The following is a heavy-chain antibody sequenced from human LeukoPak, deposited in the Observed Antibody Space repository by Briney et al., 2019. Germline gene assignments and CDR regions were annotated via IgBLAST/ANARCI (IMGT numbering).Heavy chain of an antibody. D-gene: IGHD1-26*01. CDR2: ISWDGGST. V-gene: IGHV3-43D*03. CDR3: AKADRAKWELLWGTDAFDI. CDR1: GFTFDDYA. Sequence: PGGSLRLSCAASGFTFDDYAMHWVRQAPGKGLEWVSLISWDGGSTYYADSVKGRFTISRGNSKNSLYLQMNSLRAEDTALYYCAKADRAKWELLWGTDAFDIWGQGTMVTVSS. J-gene: IGHJ3*02.